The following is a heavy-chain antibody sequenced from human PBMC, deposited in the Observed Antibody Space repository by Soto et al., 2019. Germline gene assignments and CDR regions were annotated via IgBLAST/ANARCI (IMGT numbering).Heavy chain of an antibody. CDR2: LSGSGDTT. V-gene: IGHV3-23*01. CDR1: GFTFSSYG. Sequence: QLLESGGGLAQPGGSLRLSCAASGFTFSSYGMNWVRQAPGKGLEWVSALSGSGDTTYYADSVRGRFSISRDNSKNTLYLQRSSLRGEDTAVYYCAKGTQFFYYYAMDVWGQGTTVTVSS. CDR3: AKGTQFFYYYAMDV. J-gene: IGHJ6*02.